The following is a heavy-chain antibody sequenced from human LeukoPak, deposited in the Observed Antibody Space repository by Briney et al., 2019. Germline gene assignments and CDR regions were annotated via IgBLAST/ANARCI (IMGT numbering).Heavy chain of an antibody. J-gene: IGHJ4*02. Sequence: KPSQTLSLTCAVSGGSISSGGYSWNWIRQPPGKGLEWIGYIYHSGSTYYNPSLKSRVTISVDTSKNQFSLKLSSVTAADTAVCYCARTGTIPIPDYWGQGTLVTVSS. CDR1: GGSISSGGYS. CDR3: ARTGTIPIPDY. D-gene: IGHD1-1*01. CDR2: IYHSGST. V-gene: IGHV4-30-2*01.